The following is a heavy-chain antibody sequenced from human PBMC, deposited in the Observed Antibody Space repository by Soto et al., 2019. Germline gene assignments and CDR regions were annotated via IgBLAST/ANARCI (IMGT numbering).Heavy chain of an antibody. J-gene: IGHJ4*02. CDR1: GIPFGSXD. V-gene: IGHV3-23*01. CDR2: ITDTGGDT. D-gene: IGHD3-10*01. Sequence: LXLXCVASGIPFGSXDMSWVGQAPGDGLECVSTITDTGGDTKYADSVRGRFTMSRGNSKKTLYLQMNSLRVEDSALYYCARGSTDSYPGSRIFDFWGRGTLGTVSS. CDR3: ARGSTDSYPGSRIFDF.